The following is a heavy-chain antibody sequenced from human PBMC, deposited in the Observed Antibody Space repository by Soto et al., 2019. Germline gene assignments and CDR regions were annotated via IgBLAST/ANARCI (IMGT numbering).Heavy chain of an antibody. Sequence: EVQLVESGGGLVQPGGSLRLSCEASGFTFSSNGMNWVRQAPGKGLEWVSFISIGSSTINYADSVRDRFTISKDNAKNSLYLQMNSLRDVDTAVYYCERDWGVYDSDIRTHIPHRDSWGQGTLVTVSS. CDR1: GFTFSSNG. V-gene: IGHV3-48*02. CDR3: ERDWGVYDSDIRTHIPHRDS. D-gene: IGHD3-22*01. CDR2: ISIGSSTI. J-gene: IGHJ4*02.